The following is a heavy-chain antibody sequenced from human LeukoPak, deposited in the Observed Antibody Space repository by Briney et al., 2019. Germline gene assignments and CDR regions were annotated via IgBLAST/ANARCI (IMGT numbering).Heavy chain of an antibody. Sequence: GGSLRLSCSASGFTFSSYAMHWVRQAPGKGPEYVSAISSNGGSTYYADSVKGRFTISRDNSKNTLYLQMSSLRAEDTAVYYCVKDRRYYYGSGSLNFDYWGQGTLVTVSS. J-gene: IGHJ4*02. CDR1: GFTFSSYA. CDR2: ISSNGGST. V-gene: IGHV3-64D*06. D-gene: IGHD3-10*01. CDR3: VKDRRYYYGSGSLNFDY.